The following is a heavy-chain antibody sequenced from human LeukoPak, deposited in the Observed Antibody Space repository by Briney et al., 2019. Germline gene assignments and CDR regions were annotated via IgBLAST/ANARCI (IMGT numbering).Heavy chain of an antibody. Sequence: GGSLRLSCAASGFTFSSYNMDWVRQAPGKGLEWVSVLYSGGSTYYADSVKGRFTISRDNSKNTLYLQMNSLRAEDTAVYYCARAPRMVYFDYWGQGTLVTVSS. V-gene: IGHV3-53*01. CDR1: GFTFSSYN. D-gene: IGHD2-15*01. CDR2: LYSGGST. J-gene: IGHJ4*02. CDR3: ARAPRMVYFDY.